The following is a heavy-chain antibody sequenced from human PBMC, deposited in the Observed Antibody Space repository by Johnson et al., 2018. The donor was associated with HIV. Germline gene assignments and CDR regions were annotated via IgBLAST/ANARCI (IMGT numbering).Heavy chain of an antibody. Sequence: QVRLVESGGGLVKPGGSLRLSCKASGFTFSDYFMSWIRQAPGKGLEWVAVISYDGSNKYYADSVKGRFTISRDNSKNTLYLQMNSLRAEDTAVYYCARVYSSSSAHAFDIWGQGTMVTVSS. J-gene: IGHJ3*02. D-gene: IGHD6-6*01. CDR2: ISYDGSNK. CDR1: GFTFSDYF. V-gene: IGHV3-30-3*01. CDR3: ARVYSSSSAHAFDI.